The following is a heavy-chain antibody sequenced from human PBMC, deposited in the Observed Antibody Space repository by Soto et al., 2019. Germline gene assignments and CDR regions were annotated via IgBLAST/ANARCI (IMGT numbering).Heavy chain of an antibody. D-gene: IGHD4-17*01. CDR2: IYSGGST. V-gene: IGHV3-53*02. CDR1: GFTVSSNY. Sequence: EVQLVETGGGLIQPGGSLRLSCAASGFTVSSNYMRWVRQAPGKGLEWVAVIYSGGSTYYADSVKGRFTISRDNSKNTLYLQMNSLIAEDTAVYYCARITDLMTPVDRGYYYYGMDVWGPGTTVTVSS. J-gene: IGHJ6*02. CDR3: ARITDLMTPVDRGYYYYGMDV.